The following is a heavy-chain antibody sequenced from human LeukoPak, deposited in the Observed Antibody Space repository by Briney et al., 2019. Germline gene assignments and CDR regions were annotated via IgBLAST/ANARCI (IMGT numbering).Heavy chain of an antibody. Sequence: PGGSLRLSCAASGPTLSGFAISWVRQAPGKGLEWVSRINSDETSTNYADSVKGRFTISRDNAKNTLYLQMNSLRAEDTAVYYCASRRSTSFDYWGQGTLVTVSS. CDR2: INSDETST. V-gene: IGHV3-74*01. D-gene: IGHD5/OR15-5a*01. CDR3: ASRRSTSFDY. CDR1: GPTLSGFA. J-gene: IGHJ4*02.